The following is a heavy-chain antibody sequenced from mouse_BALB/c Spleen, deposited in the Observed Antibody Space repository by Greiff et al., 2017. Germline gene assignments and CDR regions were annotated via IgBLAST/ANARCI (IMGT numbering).Heavy chain of an antibody. V-gene: IGHV5-12-2*01. CDR1: GFTFSSYT. CDR3: ARRGGYYGYFDV. CDR2: ISNGGGST. D-gene: IGHD2-2*01. Sequence: EVKLMESGGGLVQPGGSLKLSCAASGFTFSSYTMSWVRQTPEKRLEWVAYISNGGGSTYNPDTVKGRFTISRDNAKNTLYLQMSSLKSEDTAMYYCARRGGYYGYFDVWGAGTTVTVSS. J-gene: IGHJ1*01.